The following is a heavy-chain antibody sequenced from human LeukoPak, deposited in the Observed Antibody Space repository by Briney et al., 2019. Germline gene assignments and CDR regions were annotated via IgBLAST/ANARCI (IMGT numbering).Heavy chain of an antibody. D-gene: IGHD3-22*01. CDR2: MNPNSGNT. Sequence: ASVQVSCKASGYTFTSYDINWVRQATGQGLEWMGWMNPNSGNTGYAQKFQGRVTITADESTSTAYMELSSLRSEDTAVYYCARDRYYYDSSGYYRRYYYGMDVWGQGTTVTVSS. J-gene: IGHJ6*02. CDR3: ARDRYYYDSSGYYRRYYYGMDV. V-gene: IGHV1-8*01. CDR1: GYTFTSYD.